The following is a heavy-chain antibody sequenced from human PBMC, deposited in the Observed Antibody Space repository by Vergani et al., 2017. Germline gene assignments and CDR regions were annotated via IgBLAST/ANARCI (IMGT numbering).Heavy chain of an antibody. J-gene: IGHJ6*02. V-gene: IGHV1-46*01. D-gene: IGHD4-11*01. CDR3: AREGLGTTVTLGHYGMDV. Sequence: QVQLVQSGAEVKKPGASVKVSCKASGYTFTSYYMHWVRQAPGQGLEWMGIINPSGGSTSYAQKFQGRVTMTRDTSTGTVYMELGSLRSEDTAVYYCAREGLGTTVTLGHYGMDVWGQGTTVTVSS. CDR1: GYTFTSYY. CDR2: INPSGGST.